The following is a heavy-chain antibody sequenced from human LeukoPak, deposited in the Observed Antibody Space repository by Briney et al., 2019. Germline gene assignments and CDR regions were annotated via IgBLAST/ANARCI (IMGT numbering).Heavy chain of an antibody. CDR1: GYTFTGYY. V-gene: IGHV1-18*04. CDR3: ARAVDTAMATPDY. Sequence: ASVKVSCKASGYTFTGYYMHWVRQAPGQGLEWMGWISAYNGNTNYAQKLQGRVTMITDTSTSTAYMELRSLRSDDTAIYYCARAVDTAMATPDYWGQGTLVTVSS. CDR2: ISAYNGNT. D-gene: IGHD5-18*01. J-gene: IGHJ4*02.